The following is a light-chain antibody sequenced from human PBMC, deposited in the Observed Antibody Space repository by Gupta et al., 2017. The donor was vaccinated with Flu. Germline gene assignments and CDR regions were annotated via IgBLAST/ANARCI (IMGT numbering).Light chain of an antibody. V-gene: IGKV1-5*03. CDR3: QQYNSNTVT. J-gene: IGKJ1*01. CDR2: KTS. CDR1: QSIAGC. Sequence: PSTLSASVGDRVTITCRASQSIAGCLAWYQQKPGKAPKLLIYKTSNLESGVPSRFSGSGSGTDFTLTINSLQPDDFATYYCQQYNSNTVTFGRGTKVEIK.